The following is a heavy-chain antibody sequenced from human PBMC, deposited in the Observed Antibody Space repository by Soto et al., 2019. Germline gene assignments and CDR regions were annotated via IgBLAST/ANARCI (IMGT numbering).Heavy chain of an antibody. Sequence: EVQLLESGRGLVQPGGSLRLSCAASGCTFSSYAMSWVLQAPGKGLEWVSAISGSGGSTYYADSVKGRFTSSRDNSKNTLYLQMNSLRAEDTAVYYCAKDAARLTTYWFDPWGKGPLVTVSS. D-gene: IGHD4-4*01. CDR2: ISGSGGST. J-gene: IGHJ5*02. CDR1: GCTFSSYA. V-gene: IGHV3-23*01. CDR3: AKDAARLTTYWFDP.